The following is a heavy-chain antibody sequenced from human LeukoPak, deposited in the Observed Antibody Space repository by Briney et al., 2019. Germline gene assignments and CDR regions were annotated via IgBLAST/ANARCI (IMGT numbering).Heavy chain of an antibody. Sequence: PGRSLRLSCAASGFTFSSYAMHWVRQAPGKGLEWVAVISYDGSNKYYADSVKGRFTISRDNSKNTLYLQMNSLRAEDTAVYYCVRGPRYYDDSGFHYGVFDIWGQGTVVTVSS. D-gene: IGHD3-22*01. CDR2: ISYDGSNK. J-gene: IGHJ3*02. CDR3: VRGPRYYDDSGFHYGVFDI. V-gene: IGHV3-30*04. CDR1: GFTFSSYA.